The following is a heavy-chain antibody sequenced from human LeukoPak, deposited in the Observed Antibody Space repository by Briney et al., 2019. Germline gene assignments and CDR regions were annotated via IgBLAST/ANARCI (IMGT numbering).Heavy chain of an antibody. D-gene: IGHD1-26*01. V-gene: IGHV3-9*01. CDR3: AKDILPGSYYYYYGMDV. J-gene: IGHJ6*02. CDR1: GFTVSSNY. CDR2: ISWNSGSI. Sequence: GGSLRLSCAASGFTVSSNYMSWVRQAPGKGLEWVSGISWNSGSIGYADSVKGRFTISRDNAKNSLYLQMNSLRAEDTALYYCAKDILPGSYYYYYGMDVWGQGTTVTVSS.